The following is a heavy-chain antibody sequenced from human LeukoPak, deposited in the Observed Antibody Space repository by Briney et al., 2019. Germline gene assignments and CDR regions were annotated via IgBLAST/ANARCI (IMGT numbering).Heavy chain of an antibody. Sequence: RGSLRLSCAASGFTFSSDWMHWVRQAPGKGLVWVSRINSEGSSTRYADSVKGRFTISRDNAKNTLYLQMNSLRAEDTAVYYCARENWGSSFDYWGQGTLVTVSS. V-gene: IGHV3-74*01. J-gene: IGHJ4*02. CDR2: INSEGSST. CDR3: ARENWGSSFDY. CDR1: GFTFSSDW. D-gene: IGHD7-27*01.